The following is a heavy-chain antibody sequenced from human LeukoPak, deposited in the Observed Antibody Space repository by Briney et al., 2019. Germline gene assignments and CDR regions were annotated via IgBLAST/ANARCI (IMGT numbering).Heavy chain of an antibody. Sequence: GGSLRLSCAASGFTFSSYAMHWVRQAPGKGLEWVAAVSYDGSNKYYADSVKGRSTISRDNSKNTLCLQMNSLRAEDAAVYYCATIGDRRTGELYRIDYWGQGTLVTVSS. J-gene: IGHJ4*02. CDR2: VSYDGSNK. D-gene: IGHD7-27*01. CDR1: GFTFSSYA. V-gene: IGHV3-30-3*01. CDR3: ATIGDRRTGELYRIDY.